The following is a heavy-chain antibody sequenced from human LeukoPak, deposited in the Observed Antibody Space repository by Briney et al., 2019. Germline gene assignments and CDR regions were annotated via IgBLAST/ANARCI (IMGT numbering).Heavy chain of an antibody. Sequence: GKSLRLSCAASGFSFNNFGMHWVRQAPGKGLEWVAVISYDGRKKYYADFVKGRLTISRDNSRNTMYLQMNSLRVEDAAVYYCAKAPVTSCRGAFCYPFDSWGQGTLVTVSS. CDR1: GFSFNNFG. CDR3: AKAPVTSCRGAFCYPFDS. CDR2: ISYDGRKK. J-gene: IGHJ4*02. D-gene: IGHD2-15*01. V-gene: IGHV3-30*18.